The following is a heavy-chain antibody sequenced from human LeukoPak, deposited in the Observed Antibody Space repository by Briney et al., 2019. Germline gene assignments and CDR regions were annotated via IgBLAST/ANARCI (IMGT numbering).Heavy chain of an antibody. CDR2: ISRSSSPI. CDR1: GFSFSDYS. Sequence: HPGGSLRLSCAASGFSFSDYSMNWVRQAPGKGLEWVSYISRSSSPIYYADSVKGRFTISRDNAKNSLYLQMNSLRAEDTAVYYCAKDAEHSSGWYGSDFDYWGQGTLVTVSS. V-gene: IGHV3-48*01. CDR3: AKDAEHSSGWYGSDFDY. D-gene: IGHD6-19*01. J-gene: IGHJ4*02.